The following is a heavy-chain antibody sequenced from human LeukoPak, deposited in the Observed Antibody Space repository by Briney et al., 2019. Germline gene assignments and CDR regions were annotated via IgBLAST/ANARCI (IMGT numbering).Heavy chain of an antibody. CDR2: IRYDGSIK. J-gene: IGHJ4*02. Sequence: GGSLRLSCAASGFTFSSYGMHWVRQAPGKGLEWMAFIRYDGSIKYYADSVKGRFTISRDNAKNSLYLQMNSLRAEDTAVYYCARVEASGYDYGAFDYWGQGTLVTVSS. CDR1: GFTFSSYG. V-gene: IGHV3-30*02. CDR3: ARVEASGYDYGAFDY. D-gene: IGHD5-12*01.